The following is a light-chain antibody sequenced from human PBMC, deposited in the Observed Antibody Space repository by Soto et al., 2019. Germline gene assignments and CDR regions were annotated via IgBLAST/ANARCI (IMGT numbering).Light chain of an antibody. CDR1: QSVLYSTDNNNY. Sequence: DIVTTQSPDSLAVSLVERATINCKSSQSVLYSTDNNNYLAWYQQKPGQPPKLLIYWASTRDSGVPDRFSGSGSGTDFTLTISGLQAEDVAVYYCQQYFSAPLTFGGGTKVEIK. CDR3: QQYFSAPLT. CDR2: WAS. V-gene: IGKV4-1*01. J-gene: IGKJ4*01.